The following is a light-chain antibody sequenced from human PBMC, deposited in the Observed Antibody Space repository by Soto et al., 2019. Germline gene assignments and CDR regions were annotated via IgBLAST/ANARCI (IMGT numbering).Light chain of an antibody. CDR3: QQSDNLPLT. J-gene: IGKJ4*01. V-gene: IGKV1-33*01. CDR2: DAS. CDR1: QDINNY. Sequence: DIQMTQSPSSLLASVGDKVTITCQASQDINNYLNWYQQKPGKAPKLLIYDASHLETGVPSRFSGSGSGTDFTFAISSLQPEDIGTYYCQQSDNLPLTCGGGTKVQI.